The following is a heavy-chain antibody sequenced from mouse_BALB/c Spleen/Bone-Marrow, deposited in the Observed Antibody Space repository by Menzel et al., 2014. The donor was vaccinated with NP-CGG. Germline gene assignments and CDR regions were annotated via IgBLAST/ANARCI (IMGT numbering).Heavy chain of an antibody. CDR3: ARGGGYDGYYGLAY. Sequence: EVQLVESGPELVKPGASVKISCKASGYTFTDYNMHWVKQSHGKSLERIGYIYPYNGGTGYNQKFKSKATLTVDNSSSTAYMELRSLTSEDSAVYYCARGGGYDGYYGLAYWGQGTLVTVSA. CDR2: IYPYNGGT. V-gene: IGHV1S29*02. CDR1: GYTFTDYN. J-gene: IGHJ3*01. D-gene: IGHD2-3*01.